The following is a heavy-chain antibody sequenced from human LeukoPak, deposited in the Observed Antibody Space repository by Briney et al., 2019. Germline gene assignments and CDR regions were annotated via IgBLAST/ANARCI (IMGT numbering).Heavy chain of an antibody. D-gene: IGHD6-19*01. CDR2: IRYDGSNK. CDR3: AKGSSGWSIDY. V-gene: IGHV3-30*02. J-gene: IGHJ4*02. CDR1: GCTFSNYG. Sequence: HSGGSLRLSCAASGCTFSNYGMHWVRQAPGKGLEWVAFIRYDGSNKYYADSVKGRFTISRDNSKNTLYLQMNSLRVEDTAVYYCAKGSSGWSIDYWGQGTLVTVSS.